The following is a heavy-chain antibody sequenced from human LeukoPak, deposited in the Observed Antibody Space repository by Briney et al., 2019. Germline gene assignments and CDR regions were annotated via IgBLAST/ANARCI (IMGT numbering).Heavy chain of an antibody. CDR2: ISSSGSTI. CDR3: ASCSGWYGPDAFDI. CDR1: GFTFSDYY. D-gene: IGHD6-19*01. J-gene: IGHJ3*02. Sequence: GGSLRLSCAASGFTFSDYYMSWIRQAPGKGLEWVSYISSSGSTIYYADSVKGRFTISRDNAKNSLYLQMNSLRAEDTAVYYCASCSGWYGPDAFDIWGQGTMVTVSS. V-gene: IGHV3-11*04.